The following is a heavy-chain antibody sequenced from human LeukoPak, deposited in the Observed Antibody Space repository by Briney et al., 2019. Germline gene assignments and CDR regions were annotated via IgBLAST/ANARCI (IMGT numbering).Heavy chain of an antibody. CDR3: ARGGGYRGPDLPEYDSSGYYGGDFDY. CDR2: IYTSGST. D-gene: IGHD3-22*01. CDR1: GGSISSGSYY. V-gene: IGHV4-61*02. J-gene: IGHJ4*02. Sequence: SQTLSLTCTVSGGSISSGSYYWSWIRQPAGKGLEWIGRIYTSGSTNYNPSLKSRVTISVDTSKNQFSLKLSSVTAADTAVYYCARGGGYRGPDLPEYDSSGYYGGDFDYWGQGTLVTVSS.